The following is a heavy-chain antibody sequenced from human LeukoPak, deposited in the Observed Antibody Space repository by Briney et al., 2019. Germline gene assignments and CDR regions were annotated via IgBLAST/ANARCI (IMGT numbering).Heavy chain of an antibody. J-gene: IGHJ4*02. D-gene: IGHD3-10*01. CDR1: GGSISSYY. CDR3: ARDGAGDAGY. V-gene: IGHV4-59*12. CDR2: IYYSGST. Sequence: SETLSLTCTVSGGSISSYYWSWIRQPPGKGLEWIGSIYYSGSTYYNPSLKSRVTISVDTSKNQFSLKLSSVTAADTAVYYCARDGAGDAGYWGQGTLVTVSS.